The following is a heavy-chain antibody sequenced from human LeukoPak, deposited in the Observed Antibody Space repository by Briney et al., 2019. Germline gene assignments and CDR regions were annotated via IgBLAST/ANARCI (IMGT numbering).Heavy chain of an antibody. CDR2: INHSGST. V-gene: IGHV4-34*01. CDR1: GVSFSGYY. Sequence: SETLSLTCAVYGVSFSGYYWSWIRQPPGKGLEWIGEINHSGSTNYNPSLKSRVTISVDTSKNQFSLKLSSVTAADTAVYYCAREYSSGPFDYWGQGTLVTVSS. J-gene: IGHJ4*02. D-gene: IGHD6-19*01. CDR3: AREYSSGPFDY.